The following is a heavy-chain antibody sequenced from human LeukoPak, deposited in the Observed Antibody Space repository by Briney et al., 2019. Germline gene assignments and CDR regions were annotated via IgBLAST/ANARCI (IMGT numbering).Heavy chain of an antibody. CDR2: ISGYNGNT. Sequence: ASVEVSCKASDYTFTSYGISWVRQAPGQGLEWMGWISGYNGNTHYAQNLQGRVTMTTDTSASTAYMELRSLRSDDTAVYYCARSYYYGSGSRPLDFWGQGTLVTVSS. D-gene: IGHD3-10*01. J-gene: IGHJ4*02. V-gene: IGHV1-18*01. CDR1: DYTFTSYG. CDR3: ARSYYYGSGSRPLDF.